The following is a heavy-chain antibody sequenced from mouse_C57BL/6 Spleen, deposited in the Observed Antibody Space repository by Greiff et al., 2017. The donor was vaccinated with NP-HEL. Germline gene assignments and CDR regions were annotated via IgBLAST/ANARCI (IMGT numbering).Heavy chain of an antibody. Sequence: EVQVVESGPGLVKPSQSLSLTCSVTGYSITSGYYWNWIRQFPGNKLEWMGYISYDGSNNYNPSLKNRISITRDTSKNQFFLKLNSVTTEDTATYYCARGGDYYGKDYFDYWGQGTTLTVSS. CDR2: ISYDGSN. D-gene: IGHD1-1*01. V-gene: IGHV3-6*01. CDR1: GYSITSGYY. J-gene: IGHJ2*01. CDR3: ARGGDYYGKDYFDY.